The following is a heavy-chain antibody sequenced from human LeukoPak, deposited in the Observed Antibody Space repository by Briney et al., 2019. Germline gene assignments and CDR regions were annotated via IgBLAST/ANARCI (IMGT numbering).Heavy chain of an antibody. J-gene: IGHJ5*02. CDR2: INHSGST. CDR1: GGSFSGYY. Sequence: SETLSLTCAVYGGSFSGYYWSWIRQPPGKGPEWIGEINHSGSTNYNPSLKSRVTISVDTSKNQFSLKLSSVTAADTAVYYCARGRTRLGYCSSTSCSKNWFDPWGQGTLVTVSS. V-gene: IGHV4-34*01. D-gene: IGHD2-2*01. CDR3: ARGRTRLGYCSSTSCSKNWFDP.